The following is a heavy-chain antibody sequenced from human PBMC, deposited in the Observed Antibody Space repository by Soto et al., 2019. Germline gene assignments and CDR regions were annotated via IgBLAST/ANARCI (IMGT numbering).Heavy chain of an antibody. CDR2: IYWDDDK. J-gene: IGHJ4*02. Sequence: QITLKESGPTLVKPTQTLTLTCTFSGFSLSTSGVGVGWIRQPPGKALEWLALIYWDDDKRYSPSLKSRLTITEDTSKNQVVLTMTNMDPVDTATYYCAHRGDDVVVPAAMSGGPDYFDYWGQGTLVTVSS. V-gene: IGHV2-5*02. D-gene: IGHD2-2*01. CDR1: GFSLSTSGVG. CDR3: AHRGDDVVVPAAMSGGPDYFDY.